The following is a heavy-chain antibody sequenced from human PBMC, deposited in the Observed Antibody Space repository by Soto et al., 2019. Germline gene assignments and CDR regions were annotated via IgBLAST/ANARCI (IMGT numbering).Heavy chain of an antibody. CDR1: GGSISDGAYY. V-gene: IGHV4-30-4*01. J-gene: IGHJ4*02. D-gene: IGHD2-21*01. Sequence: QVQLQESGPGLVKPSQTLSLTCTGSGGSISDGAYYWSWIRQPPGKGLEWIGHIHDSGNTYNNPSLKSRLTISVDTSKNHFSLNLNSVTAADTAVYYCASGLSGDKVDQWGQGTLVTVSS. CDR3: ASGLSGDKVDQ. CDR2: IHDSGNT.